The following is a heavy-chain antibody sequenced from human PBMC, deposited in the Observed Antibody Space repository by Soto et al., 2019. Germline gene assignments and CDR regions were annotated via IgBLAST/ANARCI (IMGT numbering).Heavy chain of an antibody. D-gene: IGHD6-25*01. J-gene: IGHJ4*02. CDR2: ISGSGGTT. Sequence: EVQLLESGGGLVQPGRSLRLSCAASGFTFSNCAMSWVRQTPGQGLDWVSAISGSGGTTYYADSVKGRFTISRDNSKNTLFLQMNSLRAEDAAVYYCAKFFVETGSNSGWPWSFHYCGQGTLVTVSS. V-gene: IGHV3-23*01. CDR3: AKFFVETGSNSGWPWSFHY. CDR1: GFTFSNCA.